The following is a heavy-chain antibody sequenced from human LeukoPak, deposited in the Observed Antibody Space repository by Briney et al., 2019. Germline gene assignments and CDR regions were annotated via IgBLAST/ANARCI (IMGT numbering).Heavy chain of an antibody. J-gene: IGHJ4*02. D-gene: IGHD6-19*01. V-gene: IGHV6-1*01. Sequence: SQTLSLTCAISGDSVSNNNAAWNWIRQSPSRGLEWLGRTYYRSKWYTDSAVSVYSRITINPDTSKNQFSLQLTSVTPEDSAVYYCARGNSGVAVARFDYWGQGTLVTVSS. CDR1: GDSVSNNNAA. CDR2: TYYRSKWYT. CDR3: ARGNSGVAVARFDY.